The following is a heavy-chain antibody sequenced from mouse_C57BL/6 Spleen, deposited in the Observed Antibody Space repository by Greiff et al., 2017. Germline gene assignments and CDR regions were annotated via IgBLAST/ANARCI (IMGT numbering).Heavy chain of an antibody. CDR2: ISGGGGNT. CDR3: ARHITTVVAPYAMDY. J-gene: IGHJ4*01. D-gene: IGHD1-1*01. V-gene: IGHV5-9*01. CDR1: GFTFGSYT. Sequence: EVQVVESGGGLVKPGGSLKLSCAASGFTFGSYTMSWVRQTPEKRLEWVATISGGGGNTYYPDSVKGRFTISRDNAKNTLYLQMSSLRAEDTALYYCARHITTVVAPYAMDYWGQGTSVTVAS.